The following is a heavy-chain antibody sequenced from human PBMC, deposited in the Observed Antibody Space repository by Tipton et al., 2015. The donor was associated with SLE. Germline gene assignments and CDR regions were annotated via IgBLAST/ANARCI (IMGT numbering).Heavy chain of an antibody. CDR3: ARDDVVITVTPPPWYFDY. V-gene: IGHV3-7*01. J-gene: IGHJ4*02. D-gene: IGHD4-17*01. CDR1: GFTFSSYW. CDR2: IKQDGSEK. Sequence: GSLRLSCAASGFTFSSYWMSWVRQAPGKGLEWVANIKQDGSEKYYVDSVKGRFTISRDNAKNSLYLQMNSLRAEDTVVYYCARDDVVITVTPPPWYFDYWGQGTLVTVSS.